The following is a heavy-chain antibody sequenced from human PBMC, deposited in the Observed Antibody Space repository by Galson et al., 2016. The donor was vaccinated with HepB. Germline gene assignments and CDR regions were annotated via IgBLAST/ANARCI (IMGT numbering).Heavy chain of an antibody. CDR2: ISGSGGRT. D-gene: IGHD3-10*01. CDR3: AKSGFFGELGK. V-gene: IGHV3-23*01. J-gene: IGHJ4*02. CDR1: GFTLSRHS. Sequence: SLRLSCAGSGFTLSRHSMNWVRQAPGKGLEWVAAISGSGGRTSYEDSVRGRFTISRDNSKNTLFLRMNSVGVEDTAVYFCAKSGFFGELGKWGQGTGVVVSS.